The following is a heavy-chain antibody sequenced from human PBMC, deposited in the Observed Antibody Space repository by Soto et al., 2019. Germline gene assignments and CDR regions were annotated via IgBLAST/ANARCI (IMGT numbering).Heavy chain of an antibody. D-gene: IGHD3-22*01. CDR1: GGSFSCYY. Sequence: KPSETLSLTCAVYGGSFSCYYWNWIRQPPGKGLEWIGEINHSGGTNYNPSLKSRVTISVDTSKNQFSLKLSSVTAADTAVYYCARGXRDTMIVVVMKYNWFDPWGQGTLVTGSS. CDR3: ARGXRDTMIVVVMKYNWFDP. J-gene: IGHJ5*02. V-gene: IGHV4-34*01. CDR2: INHSGGT.